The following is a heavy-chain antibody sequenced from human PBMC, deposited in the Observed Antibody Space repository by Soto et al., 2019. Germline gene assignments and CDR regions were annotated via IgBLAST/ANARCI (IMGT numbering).Heavy chain of an antibody. CDR1: GYTFTGYY. D-gene: IGHD6-19*01. V-gene: IGHV1-2*02. Sequence: QVQLVQSGAEVKKSGASVKVSCKASGYTFTGYYIHWVRQAPGQGLEWMGEISPNSGGTKYAQKFQGRVTMTRDTSITTVYMDLSNLRPDDTAVYYCARGGTGGQWLDVFTFDYWGQGTLVTVSS. J-gene: IGHJ4*02. CDR2: ISPNSGGT. CDR3: ARGGTGGQWLDVFTFDY.